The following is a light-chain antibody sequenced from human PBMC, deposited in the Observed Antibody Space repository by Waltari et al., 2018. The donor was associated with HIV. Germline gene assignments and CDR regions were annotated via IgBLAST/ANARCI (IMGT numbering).Light chain of an antibody. J-gene: IGLJ3*02. CDR2: DVS. V-gene: IGLV2-11*01. CDR1: SSDVGGYND. Sequence: QSALTQPRPVSGSPGQSVTLSCTGTSSDVGGYNDVSWYQQHPTQAPKLTIYDVSKRPSGVPDRFSGSKSGNTASLTISGLQAEDEADYYCCSYAGTYTWVFGGGTKLTVL. CDR3: CSYAGTYTWV.